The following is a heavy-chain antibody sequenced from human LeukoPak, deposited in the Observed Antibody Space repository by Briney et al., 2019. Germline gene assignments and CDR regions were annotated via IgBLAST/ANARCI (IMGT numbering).Heavy chain of an antibody. CDR3: ARGVVPAAFDY. Sequence: GGSLRLSCAASGFTFSSYGIHWVRQAPGKGLEWVAVISYDGSNKYYADSVKGRFTISRGNAKNALYLQVNSLRAEDTAVYYCARGVVPAAFDYWGQGTLVTVSS. CDR2: ISYDGSNK. V-gene: IGHV3-30*03. CDR1: GFTFSSYG. J-gene: IGHJ4*02. D-gene: IGHD2-2*01.